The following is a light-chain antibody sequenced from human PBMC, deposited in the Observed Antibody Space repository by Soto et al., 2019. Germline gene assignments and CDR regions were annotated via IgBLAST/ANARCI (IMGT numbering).Light chain of an antibody. Sequence: QSALTQPASVSGSPGQSITISCTGTSSDVGVYKYVSWYQHHPGKAPKLMIYEVSNRPSGVSNRFSGSKSGNTASLTISGLQAEDEADYFCSSYSISTAYLFGTGTKVTVL. V-gene: IGLV2-14*01. CDR3: SSYSISTAYL. CDR1: SSDVGVYKY. J-gene: IGLJ1*01. CDR2: EVS.